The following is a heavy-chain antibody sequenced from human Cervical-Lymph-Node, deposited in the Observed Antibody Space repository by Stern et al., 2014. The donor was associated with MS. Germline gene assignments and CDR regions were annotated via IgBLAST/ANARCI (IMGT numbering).Heavy chain of an antibody. V-gene: IGHV4-61*02. J-gene: IGHJ3*02. CDR1: GGSISSGNYY. D-gene: IGHD3-9*01. Sequence: VQLVESGPGLVKPSQTLSLTCTVSGGSISSGNYYWSWIRQPAGEGLEWIGRVFSSGSTQYNPSLQSRVTLSADTSTNQFSLSLSSVTAADTAVYYCARGNYDVLTDNGGHGFDIWGQGTMVTVSS. CDR2: VFSSGST. CDR3: ARGNYDVLTDNGGHGFDI.